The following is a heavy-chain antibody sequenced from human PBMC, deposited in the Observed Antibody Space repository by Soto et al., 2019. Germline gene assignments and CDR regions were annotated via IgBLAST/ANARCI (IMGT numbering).Heavy chain of an antibody. V-gene: IGHV3-66*02. CDR3: ARQRTCCLGYFDY. D-gene: IGHD2-2*01. CDR1: GFGVSNNY. CDR2: INSGGNT. Sequence: PGGSLRLSCAASGFGVSNNYMSWVRQAPGKGLEWVSAINSGGNTYYADSVKGRFTISRDNSKNTLYLQMNSLRAEDTAVYYCARQRTCCLGYFDYSGQGTLVTVSS. J-gene: IGHJ4*02.